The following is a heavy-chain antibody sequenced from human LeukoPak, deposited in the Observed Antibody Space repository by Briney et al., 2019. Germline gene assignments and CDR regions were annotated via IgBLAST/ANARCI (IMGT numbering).Heavy chain of an antibody. D-gene: IGHD3-16*02. CDR1: SDSISSSDYY. CDR2: IHSSGNI. Sequence: SETLSLTCTVSSDSISSSDYYWGWIRQPPGKGLEWIGSIHSSGNIYYNPSLKSRVTISLDTSNNQFSLRLFSVSAADTAVYYCARGRYNSKTDFDYWGQGTLVTVSS. V-gene: IGHV4-39*07. CDR3: ARGRYNSKTDFDY. J-gene: IGHJ4*02.